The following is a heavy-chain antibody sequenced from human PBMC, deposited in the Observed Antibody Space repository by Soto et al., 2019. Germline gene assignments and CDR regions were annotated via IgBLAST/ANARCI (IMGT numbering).Heavy chain of an antibody. J-gene: IGHJ6*02. V-gene: IGHV3-53*01. D-gene: IGHD6-19*01. CDR2: IYSGGST. CDR3: ARGRGSSGWCRGHHYGMDV. Sequence: GGSLRLSCAASGFTVSSNYMSWVRQAPGKGLEWVSVIYSGGSTYYADSVKGRFTISRDNSKNTLYLQMNSLRAEDTAVYYCARGRGSSGWCRGHHYGMDVWGQETTVTVSS. CDR1: GFTVSSNY.